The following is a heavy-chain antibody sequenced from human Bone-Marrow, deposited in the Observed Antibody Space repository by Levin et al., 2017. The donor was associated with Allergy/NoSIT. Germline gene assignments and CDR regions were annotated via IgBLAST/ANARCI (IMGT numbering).Heavy chain of an antibody. CDR1: GLIFDSYE. J-gene: IGHJ6*02. V-gene: IGHV3-48*03. CDR2: ISYSGSTI. Sequence: GGSLRLSCVTSGLIFDSYEMNWVRQAPGKGLEWLSYISYSGSTIYYADSVKGRFTISRDNAKNSMYLQMDSLRVEDTAIYYCAKGTAMINGYGMDVWGQGTAVTVSS. D-gene: IGHD5-18*01. CDR3: AKGTAMINGYGMDV.